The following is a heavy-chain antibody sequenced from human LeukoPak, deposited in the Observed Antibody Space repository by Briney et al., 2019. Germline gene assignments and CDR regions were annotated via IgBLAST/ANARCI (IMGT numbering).Heavy chain of an antibody. CDR3: ARGLRFLEWPGFDY. D-gene: IGHD3-3*01. Sequence: GGSLRLSCAASGLTFSSYWMSRVRQAPGKGLEWVANIKQDGSEKYYVDSVKGRFTISRDNAKNSLYLQMNSLRAEDTAVYYCARGLRFLEWPGFDYWGQGTLVTVSS. J-gene: IGHJ4*02. CDR1: GLTFSSYW. CDR2: IKQDGSEK. V-gene: IGHV3-7*01.